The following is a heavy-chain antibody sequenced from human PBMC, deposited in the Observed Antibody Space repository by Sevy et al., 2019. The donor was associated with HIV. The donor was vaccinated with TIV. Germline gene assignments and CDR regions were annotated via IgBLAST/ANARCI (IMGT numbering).Heavy chain of an antibody. CDR2: IYYSGST. V-gene: IGHV4-39*01. J-gene: IGHJ4*02. CDR1: GGYISSSSYY. CDR3: ARHKLGRIAARPNFDY. Sequence: SETLSLTCTVSGGYISSSSYYWGWIRQPPGKGLEWIGSIYYSGSTYYNPSLKSRVTISVDTSKNQFSLKLSSVTAADTAVYYCARHKLGRIAARPNFDYWGQGSLVTVSS. D-gene: IGHD6-6*01.